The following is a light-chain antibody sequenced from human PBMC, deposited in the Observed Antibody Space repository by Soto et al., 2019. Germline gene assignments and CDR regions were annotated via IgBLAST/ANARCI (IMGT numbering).Light chain of an antibody. CDR3: QQYYATPWT. Sequence: SCWSSQRLTFVSNNQSHLAWYQQKTGQAPKLLLSWSSARESGVPDRFSGSGSGTHFTLTITNLQAEDVAIYYCQQYYATPWTFGPGTKVEI. V-gene: IGKV4-1*01. J-gene: IGKJ1*01. CDR1: QRLTFVSNNQSH. CDR2: WSS.